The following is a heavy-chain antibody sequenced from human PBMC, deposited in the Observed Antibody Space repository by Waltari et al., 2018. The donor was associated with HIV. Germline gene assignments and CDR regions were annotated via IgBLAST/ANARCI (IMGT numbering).Heavy chain of an antibody. Sequence: QVQLVPSGAEVKNPCASVRVSCTTSGCTFSNYDINWIRQATGQGLEWMGWMNPYSGNTGYAQKVQGRVTMTRNTSISTAFLELSNLRPEDTAVYFCARGRAAPSGDIDYWGQGTLVSVSS. CDR2: MNPYSGNT. CDR3: ARGRAAPSGDIDY. V-gene: IGHV1-8*01. J-gene: IGHJ4*02. CDR1: GCTFSNYD. D-gene: IGHD3-10*01.